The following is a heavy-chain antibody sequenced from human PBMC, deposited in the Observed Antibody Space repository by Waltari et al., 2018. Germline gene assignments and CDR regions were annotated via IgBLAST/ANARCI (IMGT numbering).Heavy chain of an antibody. V-gene: IGHV4-38-2*02. J-gene: IGHJ3*02. CDR3: ARSFGAFDI. CDR1: GYSISSGYY. Sequence: QVQLQESGPGLVKPSETLSLTCTVSGYSISSGYYWGWIRQPPGTGLEWIGSIYHSGSTYYNPSLKSRVTISVDTSKNQFSLKLSSVTSADTAVYYCARSFGAFDIWGQGTMVTVSS. D-gene: IGHD3-10*01. CDR2: IYHSGST.